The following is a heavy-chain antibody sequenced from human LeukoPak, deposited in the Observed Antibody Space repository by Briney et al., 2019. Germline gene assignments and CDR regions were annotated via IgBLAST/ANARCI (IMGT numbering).Heavy chain of an antibody. CDR2: ISSSSSYI. CDR3: ARDNNYYGSGSYYNVGVY. D-gene: IGHD3-10*01. CDR1: GFTFSSYS. Sequence: GGSLRLSCAASGFTFSSYSMNWVRQAPGKGLEWVSSISSSSSYIYYADSVKGRFTISRDNAKNSLYLQMNSLRAEDTAVYYCARDNNYYGSGSYYNVGVYWGQGTLVTVSS. J-gene: IGHJ4*02. V-gene: IGHV3-21*01.